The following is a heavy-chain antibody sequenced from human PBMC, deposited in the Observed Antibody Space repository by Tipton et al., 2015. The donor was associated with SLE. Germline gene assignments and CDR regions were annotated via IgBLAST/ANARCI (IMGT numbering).Heavy chain of an antibody. CDR1: GFTFSSYS. D-gene: IGHD5-12*01. Sequence: GSLRLSCAASGFTFSSYSMNWVRQAPGKGLEWVSYISSSSSTIYYADSVKGRFTISRDNSKNTLYLQMNSLRAEDTAVYYCANTGVLVATIRGYWGQGTLVTVSS. V-gene: IGHV3-48*01. CDR3: ANTGVLVATIRGY. J-gene: IGHJ4*02. CDR2: ISSSSSTI.